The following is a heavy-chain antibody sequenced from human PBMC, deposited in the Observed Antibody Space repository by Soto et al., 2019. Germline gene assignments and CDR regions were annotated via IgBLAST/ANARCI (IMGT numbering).Heavy chain of an antibody. CDR1: GLTLSTSS. CDR2: IRRHTSVT. J-gene: IGHJ4*02. D-gene: IGHD3-22*01. CDR3: CKVADSGYCPGAR. V-gene: IGHV3-48*01. Sequence: EVQLVESGGMLVQPGGSLRLSCAASGLTLSTSSMNWVRQAPGKGLEWISYIRRHTSVTAYADSVKGRFTISSDSAKNSLYLQMDSLRVEDTAVYYCCKVADSGYCPGARWGEGSLVTVSS.